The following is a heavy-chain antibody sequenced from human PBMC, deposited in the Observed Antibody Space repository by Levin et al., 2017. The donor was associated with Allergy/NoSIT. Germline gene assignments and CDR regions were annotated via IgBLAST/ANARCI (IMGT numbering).Heavy chain of an antibody. V-gene: IGHV4-34*01. J-gene: IGHJ4*02. D-gene: IGHD6-13*01. CDR2: INHSGST. Sequence: PSETLSLTCAVYGGSFSGYYWSWIRQPPGKGLEWIGEINHSGSTNYNPSLKSRVTISVDTSKNQFSLKLSSVTAADTAVYYCARAVRRSIAGAPTTGGQVGYWGQGTLVTVSS. CDR1: GGSFSGYY. CDR3: ARAVRRSIAGAPTTGGQVGY.